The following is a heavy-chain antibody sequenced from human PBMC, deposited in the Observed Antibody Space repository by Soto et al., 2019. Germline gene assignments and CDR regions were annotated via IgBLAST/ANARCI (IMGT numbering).Heavy chain of an antibody. V-gene: IGHV4-59*08. CDR1: VGSISSYY. J-gene: IGHJ4*02. CDR3: ARQERPRYCSGGSSVYFDY. D-gene: IGHD2-15*01. Sequence: SETLSLTCSVSVGSISSYYWSWIRQPPGKGLEWIGYIYYSGSTNYNPSLKSRVTISVDTSKNQFSLKLSSVTAADTAVYYCARQERPRYCSGGSSVYFDYWGQGTLVTVSS. CDR2: IYYSGST.